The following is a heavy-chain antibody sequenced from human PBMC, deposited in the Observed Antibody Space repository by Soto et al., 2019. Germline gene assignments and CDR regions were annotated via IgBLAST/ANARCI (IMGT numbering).Heavy chain of an antibody. J-gene: IGHJ5*02. V-gene: IGHV4-39*02. D-gene: IGHD4-17*01. Sequence: SETLSLTCTVSGGSISSSSYYWGWIRQPPGKGLEWIGSIYYSGSTYYNPSLKSRVTISVDTSKNQFSLKLSSVTAADTAVYYCARDIRAYGGKNRNWFDPWGQGIMVTVSS. CDR1: GGSISSSSYY. CDR3: ARDIRAYGGKNRNWFDP. CDR2: IYYSGST.